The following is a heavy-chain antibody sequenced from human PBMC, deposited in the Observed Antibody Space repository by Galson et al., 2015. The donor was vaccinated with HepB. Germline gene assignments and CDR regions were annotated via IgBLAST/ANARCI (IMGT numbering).Heavy chain of an antibody. CDR3: ARGGPRWYFDY. CDR1: GFTFSSYS. D-gene: IGHD4-23*01. V-gene: IGHV3-48*01. J-gene: IGHJ4*02. CDR2: ITSSSSIM. Sequence: SLRLSCAVSGFTFSSYSMNWVRQAPGKGLEWVSHITSSSSIMYYADSVKGRFTISRDNAKNSLYLQMSSLRAEDTAVYYCARGGPRWYFDYWGQGTLVTVSS.